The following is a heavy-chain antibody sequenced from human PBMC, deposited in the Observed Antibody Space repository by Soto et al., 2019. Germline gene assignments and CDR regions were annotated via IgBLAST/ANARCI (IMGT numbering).Heavy chain of an antibody. CDR1: GFTFSSYA. J-gene: IGHJ4*02. Sequence: GGSLRLSCAASGFTFSSYAMSWVRQAPGKGLEWVSAISGSGGSTYYADSVKGRFTISRDNSKNTLYLQMNSLRAEDTAVYYCATGGIVPAAIYYFDYWGQGTLVTVSS. CDR2: ISGSGGST. D-gene: IGHD2-2*02. CDR3: ATGGIVPAAIYYFDY. V-gene: IGHV3-23*01.